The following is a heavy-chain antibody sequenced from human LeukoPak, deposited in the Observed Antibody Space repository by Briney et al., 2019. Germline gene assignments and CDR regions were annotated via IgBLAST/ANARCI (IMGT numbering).Heavy chain of an antibody. CDR2: IYISGST. CDR1: GGSISSYY. CDR3: AREFKWGNWFDP. V-gene: IGHV4-4*07. J-gene: IGHJ5*02. Sequence: SETLSLTCTVSGGSISSYYWSWIRQPAGKGLEWIGRIYISGSTNYNPSLKSRVTMSVDTSKNQFSLKLSSVTAADTAVCYCAREFKWGNWFDPWGQGTLVTVSS. D-gene: IGHD1-26*01.